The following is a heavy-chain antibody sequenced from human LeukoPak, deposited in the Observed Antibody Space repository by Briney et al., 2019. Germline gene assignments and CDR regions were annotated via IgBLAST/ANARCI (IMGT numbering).Heavy chain of an antibody. J-gene: IGHJ6*02. V-gene: IGHV3-13*01. CDR3: ARDLRGYGMDV. Sequence: QPGGSLRLSCAASGFTFSSYDMHWVRQATGKGLEWVSAIGTAGDTYYPGSVKGRFTISRENAKNSLYLQMNSLRAGDTAVYYCARDLRGYGMDVWGQGTTVTVSS. CDR1: GFTFSSYD. D-gene: IGHD3-10*01. CDR2: IGTAGDT.